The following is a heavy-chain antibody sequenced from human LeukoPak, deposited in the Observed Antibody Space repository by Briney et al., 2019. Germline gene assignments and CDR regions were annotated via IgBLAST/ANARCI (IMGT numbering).Heavy chain of an antibody. CDR1: GFTFTTYA. CDR2: VSKSDGTT. CDR3: ARGSYGMDV. J-gene: IGHJ6*02. Sequence: GGSLRLSCAASGFTFTTYAMSWVRQAPGKGLEWVSSVSKSDGTTYYADSVKGRLTISRDNSKNTLHLQMNGLRAEATAVYYWARGSYGMDVWAQGTRVPVSS. V-gene: IGHV3-23*01.